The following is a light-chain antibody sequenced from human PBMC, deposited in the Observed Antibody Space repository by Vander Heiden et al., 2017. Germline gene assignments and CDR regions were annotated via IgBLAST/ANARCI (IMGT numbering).Light chain of an antibody. J-gene: IGLJ2*01. CDR1: SSDVGSYNL. CDR3: CSDASSNTLL. CDR2: EGS. V-gene: IGLV2-23*01. Sequence: PGQSITISCTGTSSDVGSYNLVSWYQQHPGKAPKLMIYEGSKRPAGVANRFSGSKAGNTASLTISGRQAEDEADYYCCSDASSNTLLFGGGTKLTVL.